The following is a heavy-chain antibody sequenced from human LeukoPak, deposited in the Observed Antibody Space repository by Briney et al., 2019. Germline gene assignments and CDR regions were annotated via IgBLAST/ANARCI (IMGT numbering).Heavy chain of an antibody. CDR1: GFTVSSNY. Sequence: GGSLRLSCAASGFTVSSNYMAWVRQAPGKGLEWVSVIYSSGSTYYADSVKGRFTISRDSSKNMLYLQMNSLRVEDTAVYYCARDTVGTAGVEYWGQGTLVTVSS. V-gene: IGHV3-53*01. CDR2: IYSSGST. D-gene: IGHD4-23*01. CDR3: ARDTVGTAGVEY. J-gene: IGHJ4*02.